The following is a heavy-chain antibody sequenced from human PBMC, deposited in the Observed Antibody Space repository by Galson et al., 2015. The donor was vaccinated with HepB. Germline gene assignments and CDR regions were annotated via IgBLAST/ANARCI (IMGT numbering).Heavy chain of an antibody. CDR1: GGSFSSSYW. J-gene: IGHJ4*02. D-gene: IGHD1-1*01. V-gene: IGHV4/OR15-8*02. CDR3: ARGPSGTFHLDS. Sequence: LSLTCAVSGGSFSSSYWWTWVRQPPGKGLEWVAEIYSDGYPNYKSSLMGRLTISRDISKSQFSLRMTSVTAADTAVYFCARGPSGTFHLDSWGQGALVTVSS. CDR2: IYSDGYP.